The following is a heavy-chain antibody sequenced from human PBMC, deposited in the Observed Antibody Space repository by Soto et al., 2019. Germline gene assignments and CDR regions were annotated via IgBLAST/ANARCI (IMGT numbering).Heavy chain of an antibody. D-gene: IGHD4-17*01. J-gene: IGHJ3*02. CDR3: AWAYGGYVNAFDI. CDR1: GYTFTSYY. V-gene: IGHV1-46*01. CDR2: INPRGGST. Sequence: QVQLVQSGAEVKKPGASVKVSCKASGYTFTSYYMHWVRQAPGQGLEWMGIINPRGGSTSYEKKFQRRVNMTSDMSTSTVNMALSSVRSGDRAVYSCAWAYGGYVNAFDIWGQGTMVTVSS.